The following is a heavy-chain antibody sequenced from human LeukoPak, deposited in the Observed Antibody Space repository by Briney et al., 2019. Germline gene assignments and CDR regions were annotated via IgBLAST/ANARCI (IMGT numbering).Heavy chain of an antibody. V-gene: IGHV4-59*11. J-gene: IGHJ6*03. D-gene: IGHD2-2*01. Sequence: SETLSLTCTVSGGSISSHYWSWIRQPPGKGLEWIGYIYYRGSTNYNPSLKSRVTIAVDTSKNQFSLKLSSVTAADTAVYYCARRQCQLLYMDVWGKGTTVTVSS. CDR2: IYYRGST. CDR1: GGSISSHY. CDR3: ARRQCQLLYMDV.